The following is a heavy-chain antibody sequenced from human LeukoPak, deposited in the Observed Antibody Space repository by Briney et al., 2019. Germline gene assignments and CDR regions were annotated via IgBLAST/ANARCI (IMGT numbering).Heavy chain of an antibody. V-gene: IGHV3-7*01. Sequence: PGGSLRLSCAASGFTFSSHWMSWVRQAPGKGLEWVANIKQDGSEKYYVDSVKSRFTISRDNAKNSLYLQMNSLRAEDTAVYYCAREGAVADLDYWGQGTLVTVSS. CDR3: AREGAVADLDY. CDR1: GFTFSSHW. CDR2: IKQDGSEK. J-gene: IGHJ4*02. D-gene: IGHD6-19*01.